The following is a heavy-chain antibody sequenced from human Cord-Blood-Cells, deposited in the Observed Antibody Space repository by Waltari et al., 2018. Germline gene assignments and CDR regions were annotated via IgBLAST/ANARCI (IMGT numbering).Heavy chain of an antibody. CDR2: ISHSGST. D-gene: IGHD3-9*01. V-gene: IGHV4-30-2*01. Sequence: QLQLQESGSGLVKPSQTLSLPCAVPGGSISSGGYPWCWIRQPPGKRLAWIGYISHSGSTYYNPSLKSRVTISVDRSKNQFSLKLSSVTAADTAVYYCARAYDILTGYNDAFDIWGQGTMVTVSS. J-gene: IGHJ3*02. CDR3: ARAYDILTGYNDAFDI. CDR1: GGSISSGGYP.